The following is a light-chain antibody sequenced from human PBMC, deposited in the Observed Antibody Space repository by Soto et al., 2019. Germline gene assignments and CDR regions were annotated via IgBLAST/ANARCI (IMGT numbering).Light chain of an antibody. CDR1: SSDVGTYNH. CDR2: EVS. CDR3: CSFATSSTLV. J-gene: IGLJ1*01. V-gene: IGLV2-14*01. Sequence: QSALTQPASVSGSPGQSITISCTGTSSDVGTYNHVSWYRQHPGKAPQLIIYEVSNQPSGLSNRFSASKSGNTASLTISGLQAEDEADYYCCSFATSSTLVFGTGTKVTVL.